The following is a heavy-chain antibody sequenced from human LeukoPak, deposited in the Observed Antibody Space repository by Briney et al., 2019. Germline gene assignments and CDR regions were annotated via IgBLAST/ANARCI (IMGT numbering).Heavy chain of an antibody. CDR3: SRRDCSQTSCVYWYFDL. V-gene: IGHV4-39*07. J-gene: IGHJ2*01. Sequence: KPSETLSLTCTVSGGSISSGGSYWGWIRQPPGRGLEWIGSIYYSGITYYNPSLKSRVTISVDTSKNQFSLRLNSVTAADTAVYFCSRRDCSQTSCVYWYFDLWGRGTLLTVSS. D-gene: IGHD2-2*01. CDR1: GGSISSGGSY. CDR2: IYYSGIT.